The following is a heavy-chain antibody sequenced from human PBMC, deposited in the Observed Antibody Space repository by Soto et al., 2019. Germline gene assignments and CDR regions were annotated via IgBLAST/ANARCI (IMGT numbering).Heavy chain of an antibody. V-gene: IGHV4-34*01. Sequence: QVQLHQWGAGLLKPSETLSLTCAVYGGSFSDYSWSWIRQSPGKGLEWIGEINHSGSTNYNPSLKSRVTILVDTSRKQFSLKLSSVTAADTAVYYCGGISVPDWGQGTLVTVSS. J-gene: IGHJ4*02. CDR3: GGISVPD. CDR2: INHSGST. CDR1: GGSFSDYS. D-gene: IGHD1-20*01.